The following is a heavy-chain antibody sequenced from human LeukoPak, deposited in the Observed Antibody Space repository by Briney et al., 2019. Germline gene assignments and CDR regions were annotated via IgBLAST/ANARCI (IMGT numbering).Heavy chain of an antibody. CDR1: AFTFSSYW. D-gene: IGHD3-10*01. Sequence: PGGSLRLSCAGSAFTFSSYWMSWVRQAAGKGPEWVANIKDDGSEKYYLDSVKGRFTISRDNAKNSLYLQMNSLRAEDTAVYSCARIKEYGFDIWGQGTMVTVSS. CDR2: IKDDGSEK. CDR3: ARIKEYGFDI. J-gene: IGHJ3*02. V-gene: IGHV3-7*01.